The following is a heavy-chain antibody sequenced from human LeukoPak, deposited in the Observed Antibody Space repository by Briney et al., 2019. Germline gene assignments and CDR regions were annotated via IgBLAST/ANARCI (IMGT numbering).Heavy chain of an antibody. V-gene: IGHV3-66*01. D-gene: IGHD3-16*01. CDR3: ARDGASDYYYYGMDV. Sequence: PGGSLRLSCAASGFTVSSNYMSWVRQAPGKGLEWVSVIYSGGSTYYADSVKGRFTISRDNSKNTLYLQMNSLRAEDTAVYYCARDGASDYYYYGMDVWGQGTTVTVSS. J-gene: IGHJ6*02. CDR1: GFTVSSNY. CDR2: IYSGGST.